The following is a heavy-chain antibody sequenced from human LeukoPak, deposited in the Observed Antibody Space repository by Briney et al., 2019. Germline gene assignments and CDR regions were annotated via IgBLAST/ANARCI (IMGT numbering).Heavy chain of an antibody. CDR1: GYTFTSYG. CDR3: ARRFNYYDSSGYYEGFYFDY. J-gene: IGHJ4*02. CDR2: ISAY. D-gene: IGHD3-22*01. V-gene: IGHV1-18*01. Sequence: ASVKVSCKASGYTFTSYGISWVRQAPGQGLEWMGWISAYAQKFQGRVTMTTDTSTRTAYMELRSLRSDDTAVYYCARRFNYYDSSGYYEGFYFDYWGQGTLVTVSS.